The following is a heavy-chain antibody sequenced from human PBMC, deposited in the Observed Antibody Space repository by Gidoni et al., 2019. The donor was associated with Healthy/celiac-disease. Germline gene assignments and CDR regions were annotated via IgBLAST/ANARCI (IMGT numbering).Heavy chain of an antibody. D-gene: IGHD6-13*01. CDR2: INHSGSN. V-gene: IGHV4-34*01. J-gene: IGHJ4*02. CDR1: GGSFSGYY. Sequence: QVQLQQWGAGLLTPSETLSLTCAVYGGSFSGYYWSWIRQPPGKGLELIGEINHSGSNNYNPSLKSRVTISVDTSKNQFSLKLSSVTAADTAVYYCARFKEPGIAAAGIDYWGQGTLVTVSS. CDR3: ARFKEPGIAAAGIDY.